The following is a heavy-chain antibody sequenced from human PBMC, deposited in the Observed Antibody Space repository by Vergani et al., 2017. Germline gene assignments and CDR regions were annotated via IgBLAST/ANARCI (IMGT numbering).Heavy chain of an antibody. D-gene: IGHD3-10*01. J-gene: IGHJ4*02. CDR1: GFTFSNYS. CDR2: ISSSSSTI. CDR3: ASLTSMVRGVIRDG. Sequence: EVQLVESGGGLVQPGGSLRLSCAASGFTFSNYSMNWVRQAPGKGLEWVSYISSSSSTIYYADSVKGRFTISRDNAKNSLYLQMNSLRAEDTAVYYCASLTSMVRGVIRDGWGQGTLVTVSS. V-gene: IGHV3-48*01.